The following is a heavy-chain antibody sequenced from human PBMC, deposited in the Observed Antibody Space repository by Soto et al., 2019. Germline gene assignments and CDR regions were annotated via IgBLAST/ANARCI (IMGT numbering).Heavy chain of an antibody. V-gene: IGHV3-30*03. CDR2: ITFNGSKE. D-gene: IGHD3-16*01. CDR1: GFTFSRFG. CDR3: ATDPGAFAGAMRD. J-gene: IGHJ4*02. Sequence: VQMVESGGGVVQPGGSLRLSCAGSGFTFSRFGMHWVRQAPGKGLAWVACITFNGSKEYYVDSVKGRFAISRNNSMNTRYLQMSSLGPEDTGVYYCATDPGAFAGAMRDWGRGTLVTVSS.